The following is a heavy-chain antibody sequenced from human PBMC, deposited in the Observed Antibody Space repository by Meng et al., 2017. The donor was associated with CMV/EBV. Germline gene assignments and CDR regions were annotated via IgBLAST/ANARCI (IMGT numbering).Heavy chain of an antibody. CDR1: GYSFIGHY. CDR3: TRSWIDSFTPDFDY. J-gene: IGHJ4*02. V-gene: IGHV1-2*06. D-gene: IGHD2-2*03. Sequence: VQLVQSGSEVKKPGASVKVSCKASGYSFIGHYIHWVRQAPGQGLEWMGRINPNSAGTNYVEKFQGRVTMIRDTSNNIVYMELTRLTSDDTAVYYCTRSWIDSFTPDFDYWGQGTLVTVSS. CDR2: INPNSAGT.